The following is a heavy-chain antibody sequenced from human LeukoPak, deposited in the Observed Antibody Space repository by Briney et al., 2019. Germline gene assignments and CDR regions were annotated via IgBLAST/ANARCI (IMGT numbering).Heavy chain of an antibody. V-gene: IGHV3-23*01. CDR1: GFTFSSYA. D-gene: IGHD7-27*01. CDR2: ISNSGGRT. Sequence: GGSLRLSCAASGFTFSSYAMSWVRQAPGKGLEWVSSISNSGGRTFYTDSVKGRFTVSRDNSKNTLFLQMNSLRAEDTAVYYCAKDGGLWVSAHWGDSWGRGTLVTVSS. CDR3: AKDGGLWVSAHWGDS. J-gene: IGHJ4*02.